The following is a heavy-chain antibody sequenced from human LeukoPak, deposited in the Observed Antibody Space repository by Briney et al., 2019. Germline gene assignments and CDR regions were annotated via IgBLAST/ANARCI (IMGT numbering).Heavy chain of an antibody. CDR3: ARDSTKQ. CDR1: GYTFTDYY. CDR2: INPISGGT. J-gene: IGHJ4*02. Sequence: GASVKVSCKASGYTFTDYYMHWVRQAPGQGLEWMGWINPISGGTHYTENFQARVTMTRDTSISTAYMELSRLRSDDTAVYYCARDSTKQWGQGTLVTVSS. V-gene: IGHV1-2*02. D-gene: IGHD1-1*01.